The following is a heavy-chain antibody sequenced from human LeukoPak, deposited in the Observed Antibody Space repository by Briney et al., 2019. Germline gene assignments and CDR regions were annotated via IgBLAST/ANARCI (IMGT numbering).Heavy chain of an antibody. D-gene: IGHD5-24*01. Sequence: SLRLSCAASGFTFDDFAMHWVRQAPGQGPEWVAGISRDSGGKMYAESVKGRVIISRDKSTSSLYMQLNSLRTEDTALYYCVKYNTDTSKGGDFDNWGQGTLVTVSS. J-gene: IGHJ4*02. CDR2: ISRDSGGK. V-gene: IGHV3-9*01. CDR1: GFTFDDFA. CDR3: VKYNTDTSKGGDFDN.